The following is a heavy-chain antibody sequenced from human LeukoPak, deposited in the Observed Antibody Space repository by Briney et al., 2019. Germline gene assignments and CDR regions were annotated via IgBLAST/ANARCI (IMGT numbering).Heavy chain of an antibody. V-gene: IGHV3-30-3*01. D-gene: IGHD3-9*01. CDR1: GFTFSSYA. CDR3: AQLRDILTGDY. J-gene: IGHJ4*02. CDR2: ILYDGSNK. Sequence: GRSLRLSCAASGFTFSSYAMHWVRQAPGKGLEWVAVILYDGSNKYYADSVKGRFTISRDNSKNTLYLQMNSLRAEDTAVYYCAQLRDILTGDYWGQGTLVTVSS.